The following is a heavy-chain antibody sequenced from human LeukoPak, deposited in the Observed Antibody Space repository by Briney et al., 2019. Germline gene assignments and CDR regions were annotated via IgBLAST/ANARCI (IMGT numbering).Heavy chain of an antibody. CDR1: GFTFSSYA. J-gene: IGHJ4*02. Sequence: PGASLRLSCAASGFTFSSYAMSWVRQAPGKGLEWVSAISGSGGSTYYADSVEGRFTISRDNSKNTLYLQMNSLRAEDTAVYYCAKDPRWLRLGYFDYWGQGTLVTVSS. V-gene: IGHV3-23*01. CDR2: ISGSGGST. D-gene: IGHD5-12*01. CDR3: AKDPRWLRLGYFDY.